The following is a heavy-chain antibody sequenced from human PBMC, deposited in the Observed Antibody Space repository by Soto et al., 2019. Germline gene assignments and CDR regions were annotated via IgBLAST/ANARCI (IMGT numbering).Heavy chain of an antibody. J-gene: IGHJ4*02. CDR2: INHSGST. Sequence: PSETLSLTCAVYGGSFSGYYWIWIRQPPGKGLEWIGEINHSGSTNYNPSLKSRVTISVDTSKNQFSLKLSSVTAADTAVYYCASDYYDSSGPYYFDYWGQGTLVTVSS. D-gene: IGHD3-22*01. CDR3: ASDYYDSSGPYYFDY. V-gene: IGHV4-34*01. CDR1: GGSFSGYY.